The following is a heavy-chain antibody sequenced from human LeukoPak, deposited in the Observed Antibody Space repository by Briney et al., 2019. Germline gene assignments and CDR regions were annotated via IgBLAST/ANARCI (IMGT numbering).Heavy chain of an antibody. D-gene: IGHD2-21*02. CDR1: GFAFSSYG. J-gene: IGHJ3*02. CDR2: ISYDGSNK. CDR3: AKDLIPKTAFDAFDI. V-gene: IGHV3-30*18. Sequence: GGSLRLSCAASGFAFSSYGMHWVRQAPGKGLEWVAVISYDGSNKYYADSVKGRFTISRDNSKNTLYLQMNSLRAEDTAVYYCAKDLIPKTAFDAFDIWGQGTMVTVSS.